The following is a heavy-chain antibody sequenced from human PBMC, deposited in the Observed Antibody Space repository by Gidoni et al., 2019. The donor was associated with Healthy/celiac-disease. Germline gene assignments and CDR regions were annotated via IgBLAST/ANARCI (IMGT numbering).Heavy chain of an antibody. CDR2: IWYDGSNK. J-gene: IGHJ4*02. CDR1: GFTFSSYG. D-gene: IGHD6-13*01. Sequence: QVQLVESGGGVVQPGRSLRLSCAASGFTFSSYGMHWVRQAPGKGLEWVAVIWYDGSNKYYADSVKGRFTISRDNSKNTLYLQMNSLRAEDTAVYYCAREGESSSWYLDYWGQGTLVTVSS. V-gene: IGHV3-33*01. CDR3: AREGESSSWYLDY.